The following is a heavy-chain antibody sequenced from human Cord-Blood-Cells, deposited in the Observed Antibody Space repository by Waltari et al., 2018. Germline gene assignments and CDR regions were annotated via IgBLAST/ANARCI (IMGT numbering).Heavy chain of an antibody. CDR2: IIPIFGTA. J-gene: IGHJ3*02. Sequence: QVQLVQSGAEVKKPGSSVKVSCKASGGTFSSYAISWVRPAPGQGLEWMGGIIPIFGTANYAQKFQGRVTITADESTSTAYMGLSSLRSEDTAVYYCASGYCTNGVCYDAFDIWGQGTMVTVSS. D-gene: IGHD2-8*01. V-gene: IGHV1-69*01. CDR1: GGTFSSYA. CDR3: ASGYCTNGVCYDAFDI.